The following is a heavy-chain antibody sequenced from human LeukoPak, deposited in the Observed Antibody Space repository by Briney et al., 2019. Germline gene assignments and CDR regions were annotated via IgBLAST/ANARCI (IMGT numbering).Heavy chain of an antibody. CDR3: ARLYSTGWYGGPDY. CDR2: ISGSGDDT. J-gene: IGHJ4*02. CDR1: GFTFSSYA. D-gene: IGHD6-19*01. V-gene: IGHV3-23*01. Sequence: GGSLRLSCAASGFTFSSYAMSWVRQAPGKGLEWVSTISGSGDDTYYADSVKGRFTISRDNSKNTLYLQMISLRAEDTAVYYCARLYSTGWYGGPDYWGQGTLVAVSS.